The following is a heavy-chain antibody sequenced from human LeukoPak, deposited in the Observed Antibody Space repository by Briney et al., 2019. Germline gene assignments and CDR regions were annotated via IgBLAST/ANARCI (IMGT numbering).Heavy chain of an antibody. Sequence: SETLSLTCTVSGGSISSYYWNWIRQPAGKGLEWIGRIFTSGSTNYNPSLKSRVTLSIDTPKNQFYLKLSSVPAAYTPVYYCAGRSNYGGFDYWGQGTLVTVSS. CDR2: IFTSGST. D-gene: IGHD4-11*01. CDR3: AGRSNYGGFDY. V-gene: IGHV4-4*07. CDR1: GGSISSYY. J-gene: IGHJ4*02.